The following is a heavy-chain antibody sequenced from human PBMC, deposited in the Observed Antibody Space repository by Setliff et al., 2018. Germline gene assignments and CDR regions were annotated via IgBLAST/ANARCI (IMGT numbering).Heavy chain of an antibody. CDR3: AREFIAGPHFDL. V-gene: IGHV3-30*04. CDR1: GFIFNSFA. D-gene: IGHD1-20*01. CDR2: ISYDETKI. J-gene: IGHJ4*02. Sequence: LRLSCEASGFIFNSFAMHWVRQTPGKGLEWVALISYDETKINYADSVKGRFTISRDGSKNTLYLQMNSLRADDTALYYCAREFIAGPHFDLWGQGTLVTVSS.